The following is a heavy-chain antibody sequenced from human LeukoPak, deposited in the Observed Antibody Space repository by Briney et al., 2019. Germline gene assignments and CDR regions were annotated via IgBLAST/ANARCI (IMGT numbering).Heavy chain of an antibody. Sequence: GGSLRLSCAASGFTFSSYEMNWVRQAPGKGLEWVSYISSSGSTIYYADSVKGRFTISRDNAKNSLYLQMNSLRGEDTAVYYCARDPWGMLVVEVAGFDYWGQGTLVTVSS. CDR2: ISSSGSTI. CDR1: GFTFSSYE. D-gene: IGHD6-19*01. V-gene: IGHV3-48*03. CDR3: ARDPWGMLVVEVAGFDY. J-gene: IGHJ4*02.